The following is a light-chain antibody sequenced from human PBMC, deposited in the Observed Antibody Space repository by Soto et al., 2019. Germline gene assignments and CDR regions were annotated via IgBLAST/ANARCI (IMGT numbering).Light chain of an antibody. J-gene: IGKJ4*01. CDR3: QQYNTYPLT. Sequence: DIQMTQSPSTLSASVGDRVTITCRASQSISSWLAWYQQKPGKAPNLLIYKASTLESGVPSRFSGSGSGTEFTLTINSLQPDDSATYYCQQYNTYPLTFGGGSRVEIK. CDR2: KAS. CDR1: QSISSW. V-gene: IGKV1-5*03.